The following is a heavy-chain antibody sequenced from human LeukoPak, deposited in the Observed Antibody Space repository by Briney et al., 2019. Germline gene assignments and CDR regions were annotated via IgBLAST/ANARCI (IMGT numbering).Heavy chain of an antibody. CDR1: GFTFSTYS. CDR3: TSYRAGYFQH. J-gene: IGHJ1*01. V-gene: IGHV3-21*01. Sequence: GGSPRLSCAASGFTFSTYSMNWVRQAPGKGLEWVSSISSSGSYIYYADSVKGRFTISRDNAKNSLYLQMNSLRAEDTAVYYCTSYRAGYFQHWGQGTLVTVSS. CDR2: ISSSGSYI.